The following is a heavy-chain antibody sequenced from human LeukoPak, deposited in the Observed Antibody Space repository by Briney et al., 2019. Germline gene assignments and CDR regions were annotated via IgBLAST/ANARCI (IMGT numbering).Heavy chain of an antibody. CDR2: ISSSSTTI. V-gene: IGHV3-48*04. J-gene: IGHJ5*02. CDR3: ARDVPGGDFWSGPSAWFDP. Sequence: GGSLRLSCAASGFTFSSYSMTWVRQAPGKGLEWVSYISSSSTTIYYADSVKGRFTISRDNAKNSLYLQMNSLRAEDTAVYYCARDVPGGDFWSGPSAWFDPWGQGTLVTVSS. D-gene: IGHD3-3*01. CDR1: GFTFSSYS.